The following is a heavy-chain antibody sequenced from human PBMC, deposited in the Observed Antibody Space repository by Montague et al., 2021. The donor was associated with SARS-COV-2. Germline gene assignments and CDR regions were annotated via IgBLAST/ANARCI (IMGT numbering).Heavy chain of an antibody. J-gene: IGHJ5*02. D-gene: IGHD3-3*01. CDR2: INHSGST. CDR1: GGSFSGYY. Sequence: SETLSLTCAVYGGSFSGYYWSWICQRQGTGMEWVGKINHSGSTNYNQSLKRRVTISVDTYKNKISLTLNSVTAADTAVYYCARGRTDVGAYYDFWGGYYWSGQNCFDPWGQGTLVTGSS. CDR3: ARGRTDVGAYYDFWGGYYWSGQNCFDP. V-gene: IGHV4-34*01.